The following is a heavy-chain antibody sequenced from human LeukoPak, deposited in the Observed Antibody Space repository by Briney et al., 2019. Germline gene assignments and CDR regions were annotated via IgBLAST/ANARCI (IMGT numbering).Heavy chain of an antibody. Sequence: GGSLRLSCAASGFSFDGYAMYWVRQAPGKGLEWVSGISWNSGSIGYADSVKGRFTISRDNAKNSLYLQMNSLRAEDTALYYCAKTWDSSGSDYWGQGTLVTVSS. CDR1: GFSFDGYA. CDR2: ISWNSGSI. D-gene: IGHD3-22*01. J-gene: IGHJ4*02. CDR3: AKTWDSSGSDY. V-gene: IGHV3-9*01.